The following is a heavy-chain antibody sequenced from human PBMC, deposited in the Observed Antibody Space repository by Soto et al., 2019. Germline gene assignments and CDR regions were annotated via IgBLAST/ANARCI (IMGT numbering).Heavy chain of an antibody. CDR1: GFTFNAYA. D-gene: IGHD4-4*01. Sequence: EVQLLESGGGLVLPGGSLRLSCAASGFTFNAYAMTWVRQAPGKGLEWVSAIGGSGGNRYYAASVKGRFTIYRDNSKDALDLQMNSLRVEDTAVYYCARVASDYINSVDHWGQGILVTVSS. J-gene: IGHJ4*02. V-gene: IGHV3-23*01. CDR3: ARVASDYINSVDH. CDR2: IGGSGGNR.